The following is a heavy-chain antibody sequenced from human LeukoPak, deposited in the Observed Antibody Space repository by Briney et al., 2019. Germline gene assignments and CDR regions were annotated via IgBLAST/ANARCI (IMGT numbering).Heavy chain of an antibody. Sequence: SETLSLTCTVSGDSITSSAFYWGWIRQAPGKGLEWIGNIFHGGNTHYNPSLKSRVSISVDRSKNQVSLNLSSVTAADTAVYYCARPSSSGNYYYWGQGTLVTVS. V-gene: IGHV4-39*01. D-gene: IGHD1-26*01. CDR1: GDSITSSAFY. CDR3: ARPSSSGNYYY. J-gene: IGHJ4*02. CDR2: IFHGGNT.